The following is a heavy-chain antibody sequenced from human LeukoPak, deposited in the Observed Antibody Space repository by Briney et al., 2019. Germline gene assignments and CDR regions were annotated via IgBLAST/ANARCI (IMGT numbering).Heavy chain of an antibody. CDR3: AKGAPYCSSTSCYGDY. J-gene: IGHJ4*02. CDR2: ISGSGGST. CDR1: GFTVSSNY. D-gene: IGHD2-2*01. V-gene: IGHV3-23*01. Sequence: PGGSLRLSCAASGFTVSSNYMSWVRQAPGKGLEWVSAISGSGGSTYYADSVKGRFTISRDNSKNTLYLQMNSLRAEDTAVYYCAKGAPYCSSTSCYGDYWGQGTLVTVSS.